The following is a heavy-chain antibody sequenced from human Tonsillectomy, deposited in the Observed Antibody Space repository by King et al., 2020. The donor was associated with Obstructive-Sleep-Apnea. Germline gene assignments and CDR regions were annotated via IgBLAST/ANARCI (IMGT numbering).Heavy chain of an antibody. CDR2: INHSGNT. Sequence: VQLQQWGAGLLKPSETLSLTCAVYGGSFSDYYWSWIRQPPGKGLEWIGEINHSGNTNYNPALKSRVTISADTSNNQSSLKLSSVTAADTAVYYCARGSGAAAVNWLDPWGQGTLVTVSS. D-gene: IGHD6-13*01. V-gene: IGHV4-34*01. J-gene: IGHJ5*02. CDR1: GGSFSDYY. CDR3: ARGSGAAAVNWLDP.